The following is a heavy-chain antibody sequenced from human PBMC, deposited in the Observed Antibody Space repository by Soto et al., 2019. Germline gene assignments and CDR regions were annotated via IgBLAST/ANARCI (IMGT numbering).Heavy chain of an antibody. J-gene: IGHJ3*02. V-gene: IGHV1-69*12. Sequence: QVQLVQSGAEVKKPGSSVKVSCKASGGTFSSYAISWVRQAPGQGLEWMGGIIPIFGTANYAQKFQGRVTITADESTSTAYRELSSLRSEDTAVYYCARDVNAVTHGWRGYAFDSWVEGTMVTVSS. CDR3: ARDVNAVTHGWRGYAFDS. CDR1: GGTFSSYA. CDR2: IIPIFGTA. D-gene: IGHD4-17*01.